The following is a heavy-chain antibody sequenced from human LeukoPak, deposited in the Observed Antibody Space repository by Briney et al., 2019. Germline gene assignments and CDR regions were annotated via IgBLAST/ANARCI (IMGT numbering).Heavy chain of an antibody. D-gene: IGHD3-10*01. CDR3: ARELVRGARYYYNGMDV. CDR1: GFTFSSCA. CDR2: ISYDGSNK. Sequence: GGSLRLSCAASGFTFSSCAMHWVRQAPGKGLEWVAVISYDGSNKYYADSVKGRFTISRDNSKNTLYLQMNSLRAEDTAVYYCARELVRGARYYYNGMDVWGQGTTVTVSS. J-gene: IGHJ6*02. V-gene: IGHV3-30-3*01.